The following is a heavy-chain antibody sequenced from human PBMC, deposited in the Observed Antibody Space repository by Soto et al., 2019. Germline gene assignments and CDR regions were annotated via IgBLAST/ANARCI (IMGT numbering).Heavy chain of an antibody. J-gene: IGHJ4*02. CDR1: GFTFSSYA. CDR3: ASSPCSSWYSEFDY. D-gene: IGHD6-13*01. V-gene: IGHV3-30-3*01. CDR2: ISYDGSNK. Sequence: WGSLRLSCAASGFTFSSYAMHWFRQAPGKGLEWVAVISYDGSNKYYADSVKGRFTISRDNSKNTLYLQMNSLRAEDTAVYYCASSPCSSWYSEFDYWGQGSMVTVSS.